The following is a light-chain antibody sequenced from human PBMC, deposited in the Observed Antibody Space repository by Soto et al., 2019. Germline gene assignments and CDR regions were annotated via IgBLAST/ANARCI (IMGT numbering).Light chain of an antibody. CDR1: QGIRND. V-gene: IGKV1-6*01. CDR3: LQDYNYPYT. Sequence: AIQMNQAPSPPSASVRDRVTLHFRGRQGIRNDLGWYQQKPGKAPKHPIYATSNLQSGVPSRFSGSGSGTDFTLTISSLQPEDFATYYCLQDYNYPYTFGQGTKLEIK. J-gene: IGKJ2*01. CDR2: ATS.